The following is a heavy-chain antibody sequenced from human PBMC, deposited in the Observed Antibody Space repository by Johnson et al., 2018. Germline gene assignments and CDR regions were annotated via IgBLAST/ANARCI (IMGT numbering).Heavy chain of an antibody. CDR3: ARASEPFIAAGGALDYYDDMDV. Sequence: EVQLVESGGGLVKPGGSLRLSCAASGFTFSSYSMNWVRQAPGQGLEWVSSISSSSSYIYYADSVKGRFTLSRANAKNSLYLQMNSLRAEDTAVYYCARASEPFIAAGGALDYYDDMDVGGKGTTVTVSS. V-gene: IGHV3-21*01. J-gene: IGHJ6*03. D-gene: IGHD1-14*01. CDR1: GFTFSSYS. CDR2: ISSSSSYI.